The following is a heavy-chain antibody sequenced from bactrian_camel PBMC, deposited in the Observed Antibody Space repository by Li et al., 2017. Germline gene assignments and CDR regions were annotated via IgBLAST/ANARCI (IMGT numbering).Heavy chain of an antibody. CDR1: GFRFDNYA. D-gene: IGHD3*01. V-gene: IGHV3S36*01. CDR2: VYIGGRSN. Sequence: VQLVESGGGLVQPGGSLTLTCEASGFRFDNYAMAWLRQSAPGKGLERVATVYIGGRSNVVHDAVKGRFTASRDDQKNQVYLRMNDLKVDDTAVYFCARGVLGDQGRGPGTQVTVS. J-gene: IGHJ4*01.